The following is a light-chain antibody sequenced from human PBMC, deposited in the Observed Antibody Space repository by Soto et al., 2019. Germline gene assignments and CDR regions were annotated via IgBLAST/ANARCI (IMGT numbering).Light chain of an antibody. Sequence: EIVLTQSPATLSLSPGERATLSCRASQSVSSYLAWYQQRPGQAPRLLIYDASNRATGIPARFSGSGSGTGFTLTISSLESEDFAVYYCQQRSNWPLMYTFGQGTKLEIK. V-gene: IGKV3-11*01. J-gene: IGKJ2*01. CDR1: QSVSSY. CDR2: DAS. CDR3: QQRSNWPLMYT.